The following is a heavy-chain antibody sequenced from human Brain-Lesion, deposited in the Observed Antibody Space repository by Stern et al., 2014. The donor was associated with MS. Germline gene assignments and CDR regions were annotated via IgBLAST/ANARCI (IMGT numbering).Heavy chain of an antibody. CDR2: INPNTGGT. CDR3: ARDQRGITIFGVVTDYYYLGMDV. V-gene: IGHV1-2*02. Sequence: QMQLVQSGAEVKKPGASVKVSCKTSGYIFTGYYIHWVRQAPGQGLEWMAWINPNTGGTKYAQKFQGRVTMSRDTSTSPVYVELSSLTSDDTAVYYCARDQRGITIFGVVTDYYYLGMDVWGQGTTVTVSS. CDR1: GYIFTGYY. J-gene: IGHJ6*02. D-gene: IGHD3-3*01.